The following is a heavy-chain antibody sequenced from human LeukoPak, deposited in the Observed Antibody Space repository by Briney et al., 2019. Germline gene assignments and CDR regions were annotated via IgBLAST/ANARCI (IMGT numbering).Heavy chain of an antibody. D-gene: IGHD2-8*01. Sequence: GASVKVSCKASGGTFSSYAISWVRQAPGQGFEWMGGFIPIFGTANYAQNFQGRVMITADESTSTAYMELSSLRFEDTAVYYCARSPPGLIYMDVWGKGTTVSVSS. CDR2: FIPIFGTA. CDR3: ARSPPGLIYMDV. CDR1: GGTFSSYA. V-gene: IGHV1-69*01. J-gene: IGHJ6*03.